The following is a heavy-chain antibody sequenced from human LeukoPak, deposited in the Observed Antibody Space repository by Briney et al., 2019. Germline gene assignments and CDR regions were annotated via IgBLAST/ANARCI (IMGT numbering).Heavy chain of an antibody. D-gene: IGHD3-22*01. CDR3: ARESYYYDSSGYGFDP. J-gene: IGHJ5*02. CDR1: GFTFSSYA. CDR2: ISYDGSNK. Sequence: GGSLRLSCAASGFTFSSYAMHWVRQAPGKGLEWVAVISYDGSNKYYADSVKGRFTISRDNSKNTLYLQMNSLRAEDTAVYYCARESYYYDSSGYGFDPWGQGTLVTVSS. V-gene: IGHV3-30*04.